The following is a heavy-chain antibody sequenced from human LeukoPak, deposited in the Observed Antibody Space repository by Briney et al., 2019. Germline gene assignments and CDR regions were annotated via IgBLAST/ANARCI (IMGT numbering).Heavy chain of an antibody. V-gene: IGHV1-8*01. J-gene: IGHJ3*02. Sequence: ASVKVSCKTSGYTFNNYDINWVRQASGQGLEWMGWMNPNSGNTGYAQTFQGRVTMTRSTSISTAYMELSSLRSEDTAVYYCASFPRGLFRRDAFDIWGQGTMVTVSS. CDR3: ASFPRGLFRRDAFDI. D-gene: IGHD3-10*01. CDR2: MNPNSGNT. CDR1: GYTFNNYD.